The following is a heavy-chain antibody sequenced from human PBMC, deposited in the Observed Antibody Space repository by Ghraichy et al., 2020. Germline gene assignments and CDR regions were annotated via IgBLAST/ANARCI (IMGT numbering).Heavy chain of an antibody. V-gene: IGHV3-53*04. J-gene: IGHJ3*02. D-gene: IGHD3-22*01. CDR2: IYSGGST. CDR3: VLEVVVMGDAFDI. Sequence: GEALNISCAASGFTVSSNYMSWVRQAPGKGLEWVSVIYSGGSTYYADSVKGRFTISRHNSKNTLYLQMNSLRAEDTAVYYCVLEVVVMGDAFDIWGQGTMVTVSS. CDR1: GFTVSSNY.